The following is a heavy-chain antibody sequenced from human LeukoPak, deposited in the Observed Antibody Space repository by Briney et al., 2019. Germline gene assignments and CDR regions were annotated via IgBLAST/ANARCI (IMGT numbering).Heavy chain of an antibody. V-gene: IGHV5-51*01. CDR3: ARREGARPFDS. J-gene: IGHJ4*02. CDR1: GYNFANYW. Sequence: GESLKISCKDSGYNFANYWIGWGRQMPGKGLEWRGIIYPGDSDTRYNPSFKGQVTISADKSISTAYLQWSSLKASDTAMYYCARREGARPFDSWGQGTLVTVSS. D-gene: IGHD3-16*01. CDR2: IYPGDSDT.